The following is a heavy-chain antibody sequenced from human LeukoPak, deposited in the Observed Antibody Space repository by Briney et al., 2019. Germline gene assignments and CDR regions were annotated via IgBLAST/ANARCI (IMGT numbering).Heavy chain of an antibody. CDR3: ARRAAAANGAFDI. Sequence: ASVKVSCKASGGTFSSYAISWVRQAPGQGLEWMGRIIPILGIANYAQKFQGRVTITADKSTSTAYMELSSLRSEDTAVYYCARRAAAANGAFDIWGQGTMVTVSS. J-gene: IGHJ3*02. CDR1: GGTFSSYA. D-gene: IGHD6-13*01. V-gene: IGHV1-69*04. CDR2: IIPILGIA.